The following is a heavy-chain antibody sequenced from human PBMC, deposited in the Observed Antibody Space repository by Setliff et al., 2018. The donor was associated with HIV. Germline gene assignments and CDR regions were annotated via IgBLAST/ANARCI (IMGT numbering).Heavy chain of an antibody. Sequence: SETLSLTCTVSGGYISGYYWSWIRQPPGKGLEWIGYIYYSGSTNYNPSLKSRVTISVDTSKNQFSLKLSSVTAADTAIYYCARGYYGSNVYYFPGYWGQGTLVTVSS. CDR1: GGYISGYY. V-gene: IGHV4-59*01. J-gene: IGHJ4*02. D-gene: IGHD3-22*01. CDR3: ARGYYGSNVYYFPGY. CDR2: IYYSGST.